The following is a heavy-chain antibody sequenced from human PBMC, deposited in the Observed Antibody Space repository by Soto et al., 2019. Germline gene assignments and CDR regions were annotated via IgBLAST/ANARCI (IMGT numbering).Heavy chain of an antibody. Sequence: QVQLQQWGAGLLKPSETLSLTCAVYGGSFSGYYWSWIRQPPGKGLEWIGEINHNGSTNYNPSLKSRVTISVDTSKNQFSLKLSSVTAADTAVYYCARFVVVPAAIRGYYYYYGMDVWGQGTTVTVSS. D-gene: IGHD2-2*02. V-gene: IGHV4-34*01. CDR2: INHNGST. CDR1: GGSFSGYY. J-gene: IGHJ6*02. CDR3: ARFVVVPAAIRGYYYYYGMDV.